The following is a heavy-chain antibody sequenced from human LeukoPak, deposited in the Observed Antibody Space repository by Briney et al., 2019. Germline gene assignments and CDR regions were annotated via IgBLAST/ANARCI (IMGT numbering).Heavy chain of an antibody. CDR1: GGTFSSYA. Sequence: ASVKVSCKASGGTFSSYAISWVRQAPGQGLEWMGGIIPIFGTANYAQKFQGRVTITADESTSTAYMELSSLRSEDTAVYYCARDFSGVLRLGEPLLDWGQGTLVTVSS. CDR2: IIPIFGTA. V-gene: IGHV1-69*01. CDR3: ARDFSGVLRLGEPLLD. J-gene: IGHJ4*02. D-gene: IGHD3-16*01.